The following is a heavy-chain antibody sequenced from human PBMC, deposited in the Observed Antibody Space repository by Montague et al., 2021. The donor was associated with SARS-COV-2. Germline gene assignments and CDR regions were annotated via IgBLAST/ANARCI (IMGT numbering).Heavy chain of an antibody. Sequence: SETLSLTCAVSGASIVSTDCWSWVRQPPGKGLEWIGEIYDTASTNYNPSLKSRVTMSVDKFNNQVSLQLKYLIAADTAVYYCARVGGNHYRYFDYWGQGTLVTVSS. V-gene: IGHV4-4*02. CDR3: ARVGGNHYRYFDY. CDR1: GASIVSTDC. CDR2: IYDTAST. J-gene: IGHJ4*02. D-gene: IGHD1-26*01.